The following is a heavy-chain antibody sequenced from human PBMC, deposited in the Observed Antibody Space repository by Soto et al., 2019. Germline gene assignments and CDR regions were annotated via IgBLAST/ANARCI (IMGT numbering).Heavy chain of an antibody. CDR1: GYTFTIYY. D-gene: IGHD3-10*01. Sequence: ASVKVSCKASGYTFTIYYMHWVRQAPGQGLEWMGIINPSGGSTSYAQKFQGRVTMTRDTSTSTVYMELSSLRSEDTAVYYCARDHPLVRGRRHYYYGMDVWGQGTTVT. CDR3: ARDHPLVRGRRHYYYGMDV. J-gene: IGHJ6*02. CDR2: INPSGGST. V-gene: IGHV1-46*03.